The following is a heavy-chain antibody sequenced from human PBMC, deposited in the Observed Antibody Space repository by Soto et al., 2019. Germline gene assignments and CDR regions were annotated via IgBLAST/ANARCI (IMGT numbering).Heavy chain of an antibody. CDR2: SHQSGNT. Sequence: QVQLQESGPGLVKPSGTLSLTCAVSGVSISSHDWWTWVRQPPGKGLEWIGESHQSGNTHYNASLESRVTISLDKSKNRLSLQLTSVTVPDTAVYYCATRDTGRVYWGQGTLVTVSS. D-gene: IGHD5-18*01. CDR3: ATRDTGRVY. CDR1: GVSISSHDW. V-gene: IGHV4-4*02. J-gene: IGHJ4*02.